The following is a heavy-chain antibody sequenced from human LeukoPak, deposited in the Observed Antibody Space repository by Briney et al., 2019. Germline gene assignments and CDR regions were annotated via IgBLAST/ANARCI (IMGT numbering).Heavy chain of an antibody. CDR3: ARVHKDYYDSSGYWAGRYYFDY. CDR2: IYHSGST. J-gene: IGHJ4*02. D-gene: IGHD3-22*01. Sequence: SETLSLTCTVSGYSISSGYYWGWIRQPPGKGLEWIGSIYHSGSTYYNPSLKSRVTISVDTSKNQFSLKLSSVTAADTAVYYCARVHKDYYDSSGYWAGRYYFDYWGQGTLVTVSS. CDR1: GYSISSGYY. V-gene: IGHV4-38-2*02.